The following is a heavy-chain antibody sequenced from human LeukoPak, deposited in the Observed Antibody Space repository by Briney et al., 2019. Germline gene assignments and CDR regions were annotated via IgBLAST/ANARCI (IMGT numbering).Heavy chain of an antibody. J-gene: IGHJ4*02. CDR2: IYAGGNT. D-gene: IGHD2-15*01. CDR1: GFTLNTNY. CDR3: ARFRCSGGSCYGLGDY. V-gene: IGHV3-66*01. Sequence: PGGSLRLSCAASGFTLNTNYMNWVRQVPGKGLEWVSVIYAGGNTYYADSVKERFTISRDNAKNSLYLQMNSLRAEDTAVYYCARFRCSGGSCYGLGDYWGQGTLVTVSS.